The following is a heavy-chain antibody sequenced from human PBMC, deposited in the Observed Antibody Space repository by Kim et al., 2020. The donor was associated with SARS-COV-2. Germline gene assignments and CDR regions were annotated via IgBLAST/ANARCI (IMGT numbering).Heavy chain of an antibody. D-gene: IGHD4-17*01. CDR3: AILTTVTTRGDY. Sequence: YAQKFQGRVTMTEDTSTDTAYMELSSLRSEDTAVYYCAILTTVTTRGDYWGQGTLVTVSS. J-gene: IGHJ4*02. V-gene: IGHV1-24*01.